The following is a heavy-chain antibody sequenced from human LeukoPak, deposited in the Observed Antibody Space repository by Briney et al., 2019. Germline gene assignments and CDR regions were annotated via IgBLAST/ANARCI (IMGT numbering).Heavy chain of an antibody. V-gene: IGHV4-30-4*08. CDR2: IYYSGST. CDR1: GGSISSGDYY. Sequence: SQTLSLTCTVSGGSISSGDYYWSWIRQPPGKGLEWIGYIYYSGSTYYNPSLKSRVTISVDTSKNQFALKLSSVTAADTAVYYCARVGGIVVVPAAIQFDPWGQGTLVTVSS. J-gene: IGHJ5*02. D-gene: IGHD2-2*01. CDR3: ARVGGIVVVPAAIQFDP.